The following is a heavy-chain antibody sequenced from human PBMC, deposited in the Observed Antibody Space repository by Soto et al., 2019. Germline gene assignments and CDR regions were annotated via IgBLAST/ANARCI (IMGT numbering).Heavy chain of an antibody. CDR2: VYYTGST. Sequence: WETLSLTCTVSGASISSSYWSWIRQSPGKGLEWIGYVYYTGSTNYNPSLKSRVTISVDTSKNQFSLKLSSVTAADTAVYYCARGYYDSTGQSNTFDIWGQGTLVTVSS. CDR3: ARGYYDSTGQSNTFDI. CDR1: GASISSSY. D-gene: IGHD3-22*01. J-gene: IGHJ3*02. V-gene: IGHV4-59*01.